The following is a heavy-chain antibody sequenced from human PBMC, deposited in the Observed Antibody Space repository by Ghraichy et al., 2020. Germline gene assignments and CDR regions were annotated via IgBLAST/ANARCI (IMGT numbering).Heavy chain of an antibody. J-gene: IGHJ6*02. CDR1: GGSVSSGSYY. V-gene: IGHV4-61*01. CDR2: IYYSGST. CDR3: ARMGLSLSRPLQYYYYYGMDV. Sequence: SETLTLTCTVSGGSVSSGSYYWSWIRQPPGKGLEWIGYIYYSGSTNYNPSLKSRVTISVDTSKNQFSLKLSSVTAADTAVYYCARMGLSLSRPLQYYYYYGMDVWGQGTTVTVSS. D-gene: IGHD2/OR15-2a*01.